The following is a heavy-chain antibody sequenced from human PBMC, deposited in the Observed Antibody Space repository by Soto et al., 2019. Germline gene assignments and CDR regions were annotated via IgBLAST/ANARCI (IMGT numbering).Heavy chain of an antibody. Sequence: QVQLVESGGGVVQPGRSLRLSCAASGFTFSSYAMHWVRQAPGKGLEWVAVISYDGSNKYYADSVKGRFTISRDNSKNTLYLQMNGLRAEDTAVYYCARAKEAGLRSQDAFDIGGQGTMVTVSS. CDR3: ARAKEAGLRSQDAFDI. CDR2: ISYDGSNK. CDR1: GFTFSSYA. J-gene: IGHJ3*02. V-gene: IGHV3-30-3*01. D-gene: IGHD4-17*01.